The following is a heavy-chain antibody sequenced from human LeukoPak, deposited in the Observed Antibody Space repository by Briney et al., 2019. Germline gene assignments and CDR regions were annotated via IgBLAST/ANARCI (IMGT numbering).Heavy chain of an antibody. V-gene: IGHV4-59*01. D-gene: IGHD2-15*01. CDR1: GGSFSGYY. J-gene: IGHJ4*02. CDR2: IYYSGST. Sequence: SETLSLTCAVYGGSFSGYYWSWIRQPPGKGLEWIGYIYYSGSTNYNPSLKSRVTISVDTSKNQFSLKLSSVTAADTAVYYCAREDMGKVDYWGQGTLVTVSS. CDR3: AREDMGKVDY.